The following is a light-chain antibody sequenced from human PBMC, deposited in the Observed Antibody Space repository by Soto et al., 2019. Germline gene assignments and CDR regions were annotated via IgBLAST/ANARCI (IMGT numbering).Light chain of an antibody. V-gene: IGKV1-39*01. CDR1: QNIGRF. J-gene: IGKJ4*01. CDR3: QQSFTTPLT. Sequence: DSQMPQSHSSLSASVGDRVTITCRASQNIGRFLNWHQQKPGKAPNVLINVASTLRSGVPSRFSGSGSGTVFNLTINSLQPEDFATYFCQQSFTTPLTFGGGTKVDIK. CDR2: VAS.